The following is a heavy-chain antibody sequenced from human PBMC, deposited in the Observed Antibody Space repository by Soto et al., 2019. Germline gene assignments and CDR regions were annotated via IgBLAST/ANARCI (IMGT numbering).Heavy chain of an antibody. D-gene: IGHD4-4*01. CDR3: ARGRTPPYSNHFDY. CDR1: GGSISSYY. V-gene: IGHV4-59*01. J-gene: IGHJ4*02. Sequence: SETLSLTCTVSGGSISSYYWSWIRQPPGKGLEWIGYIYYSGSTNYNPSLKSRVTISVDTSKNQFSLKLSSVTAADTAVYYCARGRTPPYSNHFDYWGQGTLVTVSS. CDR2: IYYSGST.